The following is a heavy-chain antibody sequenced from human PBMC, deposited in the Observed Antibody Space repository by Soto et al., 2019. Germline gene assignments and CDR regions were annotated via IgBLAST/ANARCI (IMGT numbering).Heavy chain of an antibody. V-gene: IGHV3-30*18. D-gene: IGHD4-17*01. CDR3: ANLTHYGDYIYYYYGMDV. Sequence: GGSLRLSCAASGFTFGSYGMHWVRQAPGKGLEWVAVISYDGSNKYYADSVKGRFTISRDNSKNTLYLQMNSLRAEDTAVYYCANLTHYGDYIYYYYGMDVWGQGTTVTVSS. CDR1: GFTFGSYG. J-gene: IGHJ6*02. CDR2: ISYDGSNK.